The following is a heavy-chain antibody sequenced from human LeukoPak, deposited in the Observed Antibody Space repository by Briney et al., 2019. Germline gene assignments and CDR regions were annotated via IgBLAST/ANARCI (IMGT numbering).Heavy chain of an antibody. D-gene: IGHD6-19*01. CDR2: ISGDGGDR. CDR1: GFTFNEYS. Sequence: GGSLRLSCAASGFTFNEYSMHWVRQAPGKGLEWVSLISGDGGDRKYADSVKGRFTISRDNSKHSLYLQMNSLRIDDFALYYCAKDTDSRPGYSSGYHDYWGRGTLVTVSS. V-gene: IGHV3-43*02. CDR3: AKDTDSRPGYSSGYHDY. J-gene: IGHJ4*02.